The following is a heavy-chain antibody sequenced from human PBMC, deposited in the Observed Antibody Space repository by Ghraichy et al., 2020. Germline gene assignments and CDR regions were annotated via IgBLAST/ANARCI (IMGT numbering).Heavy chain of an antibody. J-gene: IGHJ4*02. D-gene: IGHD2-2*01. CDR1: GFTVSSNY. CDR3: ARGSYCSSTSCHLGVFDY. CDR2: IYSGGST. V-gene: IGHV3-53*04. Sequence: GGSLRLSCAASGFTVSSNYMSWVRQAPGKGLEWVSVIYSGGSTYYADSVKGRFTISRHNSKNTLYLQMNSLRAEDTAVYYYARGSYCSSTSCHLGVFDYWGQGTLVTVSS.